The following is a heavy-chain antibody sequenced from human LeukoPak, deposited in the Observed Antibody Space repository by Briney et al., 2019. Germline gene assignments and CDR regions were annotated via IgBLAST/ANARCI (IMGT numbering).Heavy chain of an antibody. V-gene: IGHV1-2*02. CDR1: GYTFTGYN. Sequence: RASVTVSCKASGYTFTGYNMHWGRQAPGQGLEWMGWINPNSGGTNYAQKFQGRVTMTRDTSISTAYMELGRLRSDDTAVYYCARDLREDYFDYWGQGTLVTVSS. J-gene: IGHJ4*02. CDR3: ARDLREDYFDY. CDR2: INPNSGGT. D-gene: IGHD1-26*01.